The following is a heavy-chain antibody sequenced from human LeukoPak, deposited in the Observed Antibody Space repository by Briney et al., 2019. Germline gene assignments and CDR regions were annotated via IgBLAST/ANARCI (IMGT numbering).Heavy chain of an antibody. V-gene: IGHV3-7*03. Sequence: PGGSPRLSCAASGFTFSRYWMSWVRQAPGKGLEWVANIKQDGSEKNYVDSVKGRFTISRDNAKNSLYLQMNSLRAEDTAVYYCAALHEDLDYWGQGTLVTVSS. J-gene: IGHJ4*02. CDR3: AALHEDLDY. CDR2: IKQDGSEK. D-gene: IGHD4-11*01. CDR1: GFTFSRYW.